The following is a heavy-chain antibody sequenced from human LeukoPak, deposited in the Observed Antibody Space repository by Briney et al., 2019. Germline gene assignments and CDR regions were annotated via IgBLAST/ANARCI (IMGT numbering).Heavy chain of an antibody. D-gene: IGHD2-2*01. CDR1: GGSISSGSYY. V-gene: IGHV4-61*02. CDR3: ARAPRYCSSTSCYWLDP. Sequence: SQTLSLTCTVSGGSISSGSYYWSWIRQPAGKGLKWIGRIYTSGSTNYNPSLKSRVTISVDTSKNQFSLKLSSVTAADTAVYYCARAPRYCSSTSCYWLDPWGQGTLVTVSS. CDR2: IYTSGST. J-gene: IGHJ5*02.